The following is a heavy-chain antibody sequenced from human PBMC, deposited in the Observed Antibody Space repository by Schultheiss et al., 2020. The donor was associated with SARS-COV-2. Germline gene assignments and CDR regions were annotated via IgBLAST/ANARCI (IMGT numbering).Heavy chain of an antibody. Sequence: SETLSLTCTVSGGSFTSDYWSWIRQPPGKGLEWTGHVSYTGNSNYNPSLKSRVTISIDTSKKQFPLKLRSVTAADTAVYYCARIETSGYASFDYWGQGILVTVSS. CDR1: GGSFTSDY. J-gene: IGHJ4*02. CDR3: ARIETSGYASFDY. CDR2: VSYTGNS. D-gene: IGHD3-3*01. V-gene: IGHV4-59*01.